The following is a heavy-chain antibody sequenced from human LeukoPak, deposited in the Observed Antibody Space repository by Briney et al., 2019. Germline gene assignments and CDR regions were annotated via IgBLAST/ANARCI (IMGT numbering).Heavy chain of an antibody. J-gene: IGHJ4*02. D-gene: IGHD3-22*01. CDR2: FYHSGST. V-gene: IGHV4-38-2*02. Sequence: PSETLSLTCTVSGYSISSGYYWGWIRQPPGKGLEWIGSFYHSGSTYYNPSLKSRVTISVDTSKNQFSLKLRSVTAADTAVYYCARDKYYYDSSGSTFDYWGQGTLVTVSS. CDR3: ARDKYYYDSSGSTFDY. CDR1: GYSISSGYY.